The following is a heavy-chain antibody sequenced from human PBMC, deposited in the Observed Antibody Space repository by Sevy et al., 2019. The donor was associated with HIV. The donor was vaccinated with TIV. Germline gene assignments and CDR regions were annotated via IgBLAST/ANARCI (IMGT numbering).Heavy chain of an antibody. Sequence: SETLSLTCTVSGGSIGAGYWSWIRQPPGEGLEYLGYIYYTGSTNYNPSLKSRVTISVDTSKNQFSLKLSSVTAADTAVYYCARAPPVRSGDDSLNWFDPWGQGTLVTVSS. CDR2: IYYTGST. D-gene: IGHD5-12*01. J-gene: IGHJ5*02. V-gene: IGHV4-59*01. CDR3: ARAPPVRSGDDSLNWFDP. CDR1: GGSIGAGY.